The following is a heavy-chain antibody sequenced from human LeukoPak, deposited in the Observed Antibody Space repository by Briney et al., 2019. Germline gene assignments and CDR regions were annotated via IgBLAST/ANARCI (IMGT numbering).Heavy chain of an antibody. CDR3: VGDQVDNVGWLT. CDR2: INGDGRTT. Sequence: GGSLRLSCAASGFIFSTYTMYWVRQAPGKGLEFVSVINGDGRTTYYADSVKGRFTISRDNSKNTLYLQMNSLRAEDTAVYYCVGDQVDNVGWLTWGQGTRVTVSS. CDR1: GFIFSTYT. J-gene: IGHJ5*02. V-gene: IGHV3-64D*06. D-gene: IGHD5-12*01.